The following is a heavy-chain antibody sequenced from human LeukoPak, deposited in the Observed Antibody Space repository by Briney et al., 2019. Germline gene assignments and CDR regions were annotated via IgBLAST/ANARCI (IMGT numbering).Heavy chain of an antibody. CDR1: GFTFSSYA. Sequence: GGSLRLSCAASGFTFSSYAMSWVRQAPGKGLEWVSAISGSGGSTYYADSVKGRFTISRDNFKNTLYLQMNSLRAEDTAVYYCAKYSDFWSGFLWFDPWGQGTLVTVSS. D-gene: IGHD3-3*01. CDR3: AKYSDFWSGFLWFDP. CDR2: ISGSGGST. J-gene: IGHJ5*02. V-gene: IGHV3-23*01.